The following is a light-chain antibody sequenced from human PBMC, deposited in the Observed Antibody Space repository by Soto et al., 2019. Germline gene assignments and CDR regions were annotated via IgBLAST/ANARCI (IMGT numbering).Light chain of an antibody. CDR2: DTS. CDR3: QQTSNWPPSRT. CDR1: QSFXNNY. Sequence: EIGLTQSPSTLSLSPGERATLSCRASQSFXNNYLAWYAQKPGQAPRLLXXDTSXRATGIPARFSGSGSGTDFTLTTTSLEPEDFAGEYCQQTSNWPPSRTFGQGTRLEIK. J-gene: IGKJ5*01. V-gene: IGKV3-11*01.